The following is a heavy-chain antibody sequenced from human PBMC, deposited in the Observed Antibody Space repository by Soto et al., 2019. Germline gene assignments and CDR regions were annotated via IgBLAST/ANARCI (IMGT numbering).Heavy chain of an antibody. Sequence: ASVKVSCKASGYTFTSYGISWVRQAPGQGLEWMGWISAYNGNTNYAQKLQGRVTMTTDTSTSTAYMELRSLRSDDTAVYYCASNLDHYYDSGGYYYDLSYWGQGTLVTVSS. D-gene: IGHD3-22*01. CDR2: ISAYNGNT. CDR3: ASNLDHYYDSGGYYYDLSY. J-gene: IGHJ4*01. CDR1: GYTFTSYG. V-gene: IGHV1-18*01.